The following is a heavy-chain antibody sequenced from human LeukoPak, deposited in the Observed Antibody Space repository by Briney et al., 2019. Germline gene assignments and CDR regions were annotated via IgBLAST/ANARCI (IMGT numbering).Heavy chain of an antibody. J-gene: IGHJ6*03. D-gene: IGHD2-2*01. Sequence: GESLKISCKGSGYSFSTYWIAWVRQMPGKGLEWVGIIYAGDSDTTYSPSFQGQVTISADKSISTAYLQWSSLKASDTAMYYCARGYEAPSYYMDVWGKGTTVTVSS. CDR1: GYSFSTYW. CDR3: ARGYEAPSYYMDV. CDR2: IYAGDSDT. V-gene: IGHV5-51*01.